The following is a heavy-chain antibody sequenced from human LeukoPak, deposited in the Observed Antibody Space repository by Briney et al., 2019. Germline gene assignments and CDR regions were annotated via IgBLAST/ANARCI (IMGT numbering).Heavy chain of an antibody. V-gene: IGHV4-34*01. D-gene: IGHD6-19*01. J-gene: IGHJ4*02. CDR3: ANTKELSSGWSFDY. CDR1: GGSLSDNY. CDR2: INGDATT. Sequence: SETLSLTCAVYGGSLSDNYWSWIRQTPGEGREWIGEINGDATTNYNPSRKSRLTMSVDTSQNHFSLQLSSFTAADTAVYYCANTKELSSGWSFDYWGQGTLVTVSS.